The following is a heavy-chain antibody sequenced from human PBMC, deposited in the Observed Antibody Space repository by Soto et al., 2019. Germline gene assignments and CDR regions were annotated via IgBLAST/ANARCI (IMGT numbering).Heavy chain of an antibody. Sequence: GGSLRLSCAASGFTFSSYGMHWVRQAPGKGLEWVAVISYDGSNKYYADSVKGRFTISRDNSKNTLYLQMNSLRAEDTAVYYCAIDRTHYDFPWPPWFDPWGQGTLVTVSS. CDR1: GFTFSSYG. CDR2: ISYDGSNK. J-gene: IGHJ5*02. CDR3: AIDRTHYDFPWPPWFDP. V-gene: IGHV3-30*03. D-gene: IGHD3-3*01.